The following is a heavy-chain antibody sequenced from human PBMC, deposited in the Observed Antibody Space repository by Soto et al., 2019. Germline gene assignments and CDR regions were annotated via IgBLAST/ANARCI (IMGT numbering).Heavy chain of an antibody. CDR3: ARDLLADV. CDR1: GFTFSSYS. J-gene: IGHJ6*02. CDR2: ISSSSSTI. V-gene: IGHV3-48*02. Sequence: EVQLVESGGGLVQPGGSLRLSCAASGFTFSSYSMNWVRQAPGKGLEWVSYISSSSSTIYYADSVKGRFTISRDNAKNSLYLQMHSQRDEDTDVYYGARDLLADVWGQGTMVTVSS. D-gene: IGHD2-21*01.